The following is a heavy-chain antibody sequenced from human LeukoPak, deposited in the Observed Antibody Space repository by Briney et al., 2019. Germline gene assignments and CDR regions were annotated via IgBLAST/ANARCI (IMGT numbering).Heavy chain of an antibody. CDR2: INHSGST. CDR3: ARINYHDSSGYDAFDI. J-gene: IGHJ3*02. Sequence: PSETLSLTCAVYGGSFSGYYWSWIRQPPGKGLEWIGEINHSGSTNYNPSLKSRVTISVDTSKNQFSLKLSSVTAADTAVYYCARINYHDSSGYDAFDIWGQGAMVTVSS. D-gene: IGHD3-22*01. CDR1: GGSFSGYY. V-gene: IGHV4-34*01.